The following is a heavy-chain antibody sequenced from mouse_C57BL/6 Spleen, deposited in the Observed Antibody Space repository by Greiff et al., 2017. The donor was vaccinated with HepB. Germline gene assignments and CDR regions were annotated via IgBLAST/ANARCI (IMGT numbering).Heavy chain of an antibody. CDR3: ARREADY. J-gene: IGHJ2*01. CDR1: GYTFTSYW. Sequence: QVHVKQPGAELVKPGASVKMSCKASGYTFTSYWITWVKQRPGQGLEWIGDIYPGSGSTNYNEKFKSKATLTVDTSSSTAYMQLSSLTSEDSAVYYCARREADYWGQGTTLTVSS. V-gene: IGHV1-55*01. CDR2: IYPGSGST.